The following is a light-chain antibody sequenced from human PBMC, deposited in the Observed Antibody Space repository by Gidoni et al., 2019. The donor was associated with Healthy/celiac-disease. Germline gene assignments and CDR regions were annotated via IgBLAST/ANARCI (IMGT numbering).Light chain of an antibody. CDR3: AAWDDSLNGRV. V-gene: IGLV1-44*01. J-gene: IGLJ3*02. CDR2: SNN. CDR1: SANIGSNT. Sequence: QSVLTQPPSASGTPGQMVTISCSGSSANIGSNTVNWYQQLPGTATKLLIYSNNQRPSGVPDRFSGSKSGTSAALAISGLQSEDEADYYCAAWDDSLNGRVFGGGTKLTGL.